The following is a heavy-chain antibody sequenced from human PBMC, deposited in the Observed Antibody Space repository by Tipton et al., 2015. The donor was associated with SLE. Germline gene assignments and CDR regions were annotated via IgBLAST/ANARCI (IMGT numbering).Heavy chain of an antibody. D-gene: IGHD3-22*01. Sequence: TLSLTCTVSGGSISSYYWSWIRQPPGKGLEWIGYIYYSGSTNYNPSLKSRVTISVDTSKNQFSLKLSPVTAADTAVYYCARDFQEGVFDYYDSSGYYSNWFDPWGQGTLVTVSS. CDR2: IYYSGST. V-gene: IGHV4-59*01. CDR3: ARDFQEGVFDYYDSSGYYSNWFDP. J-gene: IGHJ5*02. CDR1: GGSISSYY.